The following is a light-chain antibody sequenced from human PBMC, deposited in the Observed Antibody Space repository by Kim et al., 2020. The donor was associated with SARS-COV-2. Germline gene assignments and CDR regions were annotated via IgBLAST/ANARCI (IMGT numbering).Light chain of an antibody. J-gene: IGKJ3*01. CDR1: QNTSSW. CDR3: QHYDINPFT. V-gene: IGKV1-5*03. CDR2: KAS. Sequence: AAVGDRVTMTSRASQNTSSWLAWYQQKPGKVPKVLIYKASNLERGVPSRFSGSGYWTEFTLTISSLQPDDFSTYFCQHYDINPFTFGPGTKVDIK.